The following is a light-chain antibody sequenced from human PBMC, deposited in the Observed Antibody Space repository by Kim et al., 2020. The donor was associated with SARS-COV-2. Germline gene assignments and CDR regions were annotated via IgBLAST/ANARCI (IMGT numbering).Light chain of an antibody. J-gene: IGLJ3*02. CDR3: VLYMGSGIWV. V-gene: IGLV8-61*01. CDR1: SGSVSTTYY. Sequence: QAVVTQEPSFSVSPGGTVTLTCGSTSGSVSTTYYPSWYQQTPGQAPRTLIYNTNTRSSGVPDRFSGSILGNKAALTITGAQAVDESDYYCVLYMGSGIWVFGGGTQLTVL. CDR2: NTN.